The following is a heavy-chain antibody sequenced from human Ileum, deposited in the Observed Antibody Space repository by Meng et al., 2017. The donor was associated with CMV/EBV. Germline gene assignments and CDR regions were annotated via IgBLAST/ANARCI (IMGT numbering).Heavy chain of an antibody. J-gene: IGHJ4*02. CDR2: ISSSSSYI. V-gene: IGHV3-21*01. D-gene: IGHD7-27*01. CDR1: GFTFSSYS. CDR3: ASLIGGGSRAF. Sequence: GGSLRLSCAASGFTFSSYSMNWVRQAPGKGLEWVSSISSSSSYIYYADSVKGRFTISRDNAKNSLYLQMNSLRAEDTAVYYCASLIGGGSRAFWGQGTLVTVSS.